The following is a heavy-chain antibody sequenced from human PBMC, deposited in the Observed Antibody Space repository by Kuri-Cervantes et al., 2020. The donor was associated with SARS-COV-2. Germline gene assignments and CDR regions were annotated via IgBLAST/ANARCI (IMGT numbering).Heavy chain of an antibody. J-gene: IGHJ3*02. CDR3: AGSLGTIFGVAIEDAFDI. V-gene: IGHV4-34*01. D-gene: IGHD3-3*01. CDR1: GEAFSGYY. CDR2: VNHRGDT. Sequence: SETLSLTCAFYGEAFSGYYWTWIRQSPGEGLEWIGEVNHRGDTNYNPSLMGRVFISVDKSNSQFSLRLTSVTAADTAVYYCAGSLGTIFGVAIEDAFDIWGQGTMVTVSS.